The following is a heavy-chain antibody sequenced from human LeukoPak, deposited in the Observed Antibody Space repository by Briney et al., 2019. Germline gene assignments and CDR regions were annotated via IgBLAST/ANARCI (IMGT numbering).Heavy chain of an antibody. Sequence: ASVKVSCKASGFTFSSYYMHWVRQAPGQGLEWMGFINPSGGDTSYAQKFQGRVTMTRDTSTSTVYMELRSLRSEDTAMYYCARDAAAAGTGLGWFDPWGQGTLVTVSS. CDR1: GFTFSSYY. CDR3: ARDAAAAGTGLGWFDP. V-gene: IGHV1-46*01. D-gene: IGHD6-13*01. CDR2: INPSGGDT. J-gene: IGHJ5*02.